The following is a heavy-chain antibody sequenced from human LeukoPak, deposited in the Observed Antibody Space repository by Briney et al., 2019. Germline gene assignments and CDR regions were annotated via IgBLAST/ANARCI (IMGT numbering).Heavy chain of an antibody. CDR2: IYTSGST. V-gene: IGHV4-61*02. Sequence: SETLSLTCTVSGGSISSGSYYWSWIRQPAGKGLEWIGRIYTSGSTNYNPSLKSRVTISVDTSKNQFSLKLSSVTAADTAVYYCARGSYGDYASYWGQGTLVTVSS. CDR3: ARGSYGDYASY. CDR1: GGSISSGSYY. J-gene: IGHJ4*02. D-gene: IGHD4-17*01.